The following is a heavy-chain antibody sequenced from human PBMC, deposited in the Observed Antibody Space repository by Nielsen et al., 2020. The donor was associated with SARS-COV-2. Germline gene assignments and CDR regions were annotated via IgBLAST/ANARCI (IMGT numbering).Heavy chain of an antibody. V-gene: IGHV4-59*01. J-gene: IGHJ6*02. CDR2: IYYSGST. CDR3: ARDSMATADYYYYGMDV. CDR1: GGSISSYY. D-gene: IGHD5-24*01. Sequence: SETLSLTCTVSGGSISSYYWSWIRQPPGKGLEWIGYIYYSGSTNYNPSLKSRVTISVDTSKNQLSLKLSSVTAADTAVYYCARDSMATADYYYYGMDVWGQGTTVTVSS.